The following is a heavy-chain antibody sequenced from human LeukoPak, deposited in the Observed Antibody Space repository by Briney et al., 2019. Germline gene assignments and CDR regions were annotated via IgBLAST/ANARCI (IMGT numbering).Heavy chain of an antibody. J-gene: IGHJ4*02. V-gene: IGHV1-18*01. Sequence: GASVKVSCKASGYTFTSYGIIWVRQAPGQGLEWMGWISAYNGNTNYAQKLQGRVTMTTDTSTSTAYMELRSLRSDDTAVYYCARDTYYYDSSGYYSYWGQGTLVTVSS. CDR3: ARDTYYYDSSGYYSY. CDR1: GYTFTSYG. D-gene: IGHD3-22*01. CDR2: ISAYNGNT.